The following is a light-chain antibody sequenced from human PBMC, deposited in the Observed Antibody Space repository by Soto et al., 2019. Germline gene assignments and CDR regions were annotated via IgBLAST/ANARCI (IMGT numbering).Light chain of an antibody. CDR3: HQYHSYSGT. CDR1: QSISSW. V-gene: IGKV1-5*01. CDR2: EAS. J-gene: IGKJ1*01. Sequence: DLQITLTPTTLTAPLGDRLTITCRASQSISSWLAWYQQKPGKAPKLLIYEASTLECGVPSRFSGSGSGTEFTLTISSLQPDDFAAYYCHQYHSYSGTFGQGTKVDIK.